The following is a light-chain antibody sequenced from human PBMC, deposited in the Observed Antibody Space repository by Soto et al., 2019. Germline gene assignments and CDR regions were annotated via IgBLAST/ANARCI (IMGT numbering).Light chain of an antibody. CDR2: DVS. CDR1: SSDVGGYNY. CDR3: SSYTSSSTLV. Sequence: QSVLTQPASVSGSPGQSITISCTGTSSDVGGYNYVSWYQQHPGKAPKLMIYDVSNRPSGVSNRFSGSKSGNTASLTISGLKAKDEADYYCSSYTSSSTLVFGGGTKLTVL. J-gene: IGLJ2*01. V-gene: IGLV2-14*01.